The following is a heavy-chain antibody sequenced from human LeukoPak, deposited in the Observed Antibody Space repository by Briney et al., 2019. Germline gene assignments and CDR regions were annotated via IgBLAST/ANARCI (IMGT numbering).Heavy chain of an antibody. CDR2: INSDGSTT. CDR3: IRGLGGGSDY. Sequence: GGSLRLSCAASGFSFSGSWMHWVRQAPAKGLVWVSRINSDGSTTTYADSVQGRFTISRDNAKNTLYLQMNSLRAEDTAVYCCIRGLGGGSDYWGLGTLVTVTS. V-gene: IGHV3-74*03. CDR1: GFSFSGSW. J-gene: IGHJ4*02. D-gene: IGHD4-23*01.